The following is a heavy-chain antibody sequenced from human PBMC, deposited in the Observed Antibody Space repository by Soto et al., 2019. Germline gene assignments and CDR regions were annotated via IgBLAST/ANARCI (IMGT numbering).Heavy chain of an antibody. CDR2: ISSSSSTI. Sequence: EVQLVESGGGLVQPGGSLSLSCAASGFTFSSYSMNWVRQAPGKGLEWVSYISSSSSTIYYADSVKGRFTISRDNAKNSLYLQMNSLRDEDTAVYYCARPEYSSSSYGMDVWGQGTTVNVSS. CDR1: GFTFSSYS. CDR3: ARPEYSSSSYGMDV. V-gene: IGHV3-48*02. J-gene: IGHJ6*02. D-gene: IGHD6-6*01.